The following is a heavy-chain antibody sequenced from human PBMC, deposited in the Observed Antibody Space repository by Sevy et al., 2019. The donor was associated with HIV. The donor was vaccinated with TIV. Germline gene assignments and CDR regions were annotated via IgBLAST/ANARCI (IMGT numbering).Heavy chain of an antibody. J-gene: IGHJ5*02. CDR2: ISYDGSNK. D-gene: IGHD3-10*01. CDR1: GFTFSSYG. Sequence: GGSLRLSCAASGFTFSSYGMHWVRQAPGKGLEWVAVISYDGSNKYYADSVNGRFTISRDNSKNMLYLQMNSLRAEDTAVYYCAKDLEYYYGSGSYSALDPWGQGTLVTVSS. V-gene: IGHV3-30*18. CDR3: AKDLEYYYGSGSYSALDP.